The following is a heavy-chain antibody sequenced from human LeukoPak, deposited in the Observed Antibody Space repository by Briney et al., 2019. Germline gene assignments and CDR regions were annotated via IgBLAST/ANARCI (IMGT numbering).Heavy chain of an antibody. V-gene: IGHV3-30*18. J-gene: IGHJ6*04. Sequence: GGSLRLSCAASGFTLSNYGMHWVRQAPGKGLEWVAAISYDASNKYYSDSVKGRFTISRDNSKNTLYLQMNGLRAEDTAVYYCAKVPSGYGMDVWAKGPRSPSPQ. CDR2: ISYDASNK. CDR1: GFTLSNYG. CDR3: AKVPSGYGMDV.